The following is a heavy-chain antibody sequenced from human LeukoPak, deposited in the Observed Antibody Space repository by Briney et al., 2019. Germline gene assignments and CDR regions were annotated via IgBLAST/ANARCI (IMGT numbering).Heavy chain of an antibody. Sequence: PGGSLRLSCAASGFTFSSYSMNWVRQAPGKGLEWVSSISSSSSYIYYADLVKGRFTISRDNAKNSLYLQMNSLRAEDTAVYYCARDRMLWYDYWGQGTLVTVSS. CDR3: ARDRMLWYDY. D-gene: IGHD2-8*01. J-gene: IGHJ4*02. CDR2: ISSSSSYI. CDR1: GFTFSSYS. V-gene: IGHV3-21*01.